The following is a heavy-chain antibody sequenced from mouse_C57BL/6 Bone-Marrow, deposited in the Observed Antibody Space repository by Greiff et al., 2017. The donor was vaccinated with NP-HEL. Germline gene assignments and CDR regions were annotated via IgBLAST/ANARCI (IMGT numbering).Heavy chain of an antibody. V-gene: IGHV7-3*01. J-gene: IGHJ3*01. Sequence: EVQLVESGGGLVQPGGSLSLSCAASGFTFTDYYMSWVRQPPGKALEWLGFIRNKANGYTTEDSASVKGRFTISRDNSQSILYLQMNALRAEDSATYYCARSFPPNYVDCFAYWGQGTLVTVSA. CDR1: GFTFTDYY. D-gene: IGHD1-1*01. CDR2: IRNKANGYTT. CDR3: ARSFPPNYVDCFAY.